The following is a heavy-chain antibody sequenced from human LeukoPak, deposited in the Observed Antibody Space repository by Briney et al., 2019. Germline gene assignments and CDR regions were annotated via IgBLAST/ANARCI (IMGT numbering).Heavy chain of an antibody. CDR2: IGTAGDT. D-gene: IGHD3-10*01. Sequence: GGSLRLSCAASGFTFSSYDMHWVRQATGKGLEWVSAIGTAGDTYYPGSVKGRFTISRDNSKNTLYLQMNSLRAEDTAVYYCAKGDGSGSAFDYWGQGTLVTVSS. CDR1: GFTFSSYD. CDR3: AKGDGSGSAFDY. J-gene: IGHJ4*02. V-gene: IGHV3-13*01.